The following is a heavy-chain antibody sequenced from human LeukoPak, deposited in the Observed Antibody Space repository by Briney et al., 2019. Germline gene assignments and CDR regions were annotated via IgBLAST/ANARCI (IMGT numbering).Heavy chain of an antibody. CDR3: ARYYYYGMDV. CDR1: GGSISSSSYY. CDR2: IYHSGST. J-gene: IGHJ6*02. Sequence: SETLSLTCTVSGGSISSSSYYWGWIRQPPGKGLEWIGYIYHSGSTYYNPSLKSRVTISVDRSKNQFSLKLSSVTAADTAVYYCARYYYYGMDVWGQGTTVTVSS. V-gene: IGHV4-39*07.